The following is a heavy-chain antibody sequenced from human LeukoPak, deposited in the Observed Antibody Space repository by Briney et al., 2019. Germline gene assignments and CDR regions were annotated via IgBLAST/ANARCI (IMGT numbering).Heavy chain of an antibody. CDR1: GFTVSSDY. D-gene: IGHD3-3*01. Sequence: GGSLRLSCAASGFTVSSDYMSWVRQAPGKVLEWVSIIYSGGDTYYADSVKGRFTISRDNSKNTFYLQMNSLSAEDTAVYYCARARYSTIFGGWGQGTLVTVSS. CDR3: ARARYSTIFGG. CDR2: IYSGGDT. J-gene: IGHJ4*02. V-gene: IGHV3-66*02.